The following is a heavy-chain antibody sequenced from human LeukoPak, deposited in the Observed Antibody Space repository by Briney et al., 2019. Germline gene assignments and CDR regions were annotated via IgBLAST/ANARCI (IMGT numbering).Heavy chain of an antibody. J-gene: IGHJ5*02. D-gene: IGHD6-19*01. CDR3: ARVGSSGWDTFEQSPT. CDR1: GYTFTSHY. V-gene: IGHV1-2*02. Sequence: ASVKVSCKASGYTFTSHYINWVRQAPGQGLEWMGTINPSSGGTTYAQKFQGRVSMTGDTSISTSYMELSRLSSDDTAVYYCARVGSSGWDTFEQSPTWGQGTLVTVSS. CDR2: INPSSGGT.